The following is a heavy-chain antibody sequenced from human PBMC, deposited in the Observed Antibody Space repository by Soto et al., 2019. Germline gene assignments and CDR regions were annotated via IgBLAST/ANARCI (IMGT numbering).Heavy chain of an antibody. V-gene: IGHV1-18*01. CDR3: ARAHHPGVANP. CDR2: ISAYNGNT. Sequence: QVQLVQSGAEVKKPGASVKVSCKASGYTFTSYGISWVRQAPGQGLEGMGWISAYNGNTNSAQKLQGRVTMTTDTSTSIAYIELRSLRSDDTAVYYCARAHHPGVANPWGQGTLVTVSS. D-gene: IGHD5-12*01. J-gene: IGHJ5*02. CDR1: GYTFTSYG.